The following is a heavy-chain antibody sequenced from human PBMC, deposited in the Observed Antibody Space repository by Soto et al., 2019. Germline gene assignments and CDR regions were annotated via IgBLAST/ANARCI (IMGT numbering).Heavy chain of an antibody. CDR2: INHSGST. J-gene: IGHJ6*02. Sequence: SETLSLTCAVYGGSFSGDYWSWIRQPPGKGLEWIGEINHSGSTNYNPSLKSRVTISVDTSKNRLSLKLSSVTTADTAVYYCARGRLSITMVRGVRYYYYGMDGWGQGTTVTVSS. CDR3: ARGRLSITMVRGVRYYYYGMDG. V-gene: IGHV4-34*01. D-gene: IGHD3-10*01. CDR1: GGSFSGDY.